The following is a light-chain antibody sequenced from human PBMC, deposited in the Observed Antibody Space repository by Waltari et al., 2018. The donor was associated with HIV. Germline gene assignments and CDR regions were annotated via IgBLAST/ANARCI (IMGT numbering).Light chain of an antibody. J-gene: IGLJ1*01. CDR1: SPTIGAGYD. Sequence: QSVLTQPPSVSGAPGQRVTISCPGSSPTIGAGYDVHWSQQLPGTAPKLLIYNNSNRPSGVPDRFSGSKSGTSASLAITGLQAEDEADYYCQSYDSSLSGSDVFGTGTKVTVL. V-gene: IGLV1-40*01. CDR2: NNS. CDR3: QSYDSSLSGSDV.